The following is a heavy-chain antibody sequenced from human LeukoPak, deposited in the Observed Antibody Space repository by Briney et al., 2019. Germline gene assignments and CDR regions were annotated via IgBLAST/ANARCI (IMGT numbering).Heavy chain of an antibody. CDR2: IRGDNGNT. Sequence: GASVKVSCKASGYTFSNYGISWVRQAPGQGLEWVGWIRGDNGNTNYAQKFQGRVTMTTDTSTSTAYMELRSLRSDDTAVYYCARVENYYDSSGPKTNYYYYYYMDVWGKGTTVTVSS. J-gene: IGHJ6*03. CDR1: GYTFSNYG. CDR3: ARVENYYDSSGPKTNYYYYYYMDV. D-gene: IGHD3-22*01. V-gene: IGHV1-18*01.